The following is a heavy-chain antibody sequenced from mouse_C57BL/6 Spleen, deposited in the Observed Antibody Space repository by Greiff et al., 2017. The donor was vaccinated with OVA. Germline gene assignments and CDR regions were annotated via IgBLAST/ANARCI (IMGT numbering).Heavy chain of an antibody. Sequence: EVQVVESGGGLVQPGGSLKLSCAASGFTFSDYYMYWVRQTPEKRLEWVAYISNGGGSTYYPDTVKGRFTISRDNAKNTLYLQMSRLKSEDTAMYYCARQNYDVWGTGTTVTVSS. J-gene: IGHJ1*03. V-gene: IGHV5-12*01. CDR2: ISNGGGST. CDR1: GFTFSDYY. CDR3: ARQNYDV.